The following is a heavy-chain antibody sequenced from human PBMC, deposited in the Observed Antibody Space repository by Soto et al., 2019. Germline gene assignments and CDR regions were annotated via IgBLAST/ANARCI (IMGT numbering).Heavy chain of an antibody. D-gene: IGHD1-1*01. J-gene: IGHJ4*02. V-gene: IGHV4-59*08. CDR3: ARRYGRAFYY. Sequence: SETLSLTCTVSGGSISSYYWSWIRQPPGKGLEWIGYIYYSGSTNYNPSLKSRVTISVDTSKNQFSLKLSSVTAADTAVYYCARRYGRAFYYWGQGTLVTVSS. CDR1: GGSISSYY. CDR2: IYYSGST.